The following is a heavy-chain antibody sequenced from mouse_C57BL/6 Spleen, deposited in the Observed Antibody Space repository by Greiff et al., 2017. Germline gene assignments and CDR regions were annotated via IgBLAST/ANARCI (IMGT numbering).Heavy chain of an antibody. J-gene: IGHJ2*01. CDR3: ASQDYGSSYFDY. CDR2: IYPRSGNT. CDR1: GYTFTSYG. V-gene: IGHV1-81*01. D-gene: IGHD1-1*01. Sequence: QVQLQQSGAELARPGASVKLSCKASGYTFTSYGISWVKQRTGKGLEWIGEIYPRSGNTYYNEKFKGQATLTADKSSSTAYMELRSLTSEDSAVYFCASQDYGSSYFDYWGQGTTLTVSS.